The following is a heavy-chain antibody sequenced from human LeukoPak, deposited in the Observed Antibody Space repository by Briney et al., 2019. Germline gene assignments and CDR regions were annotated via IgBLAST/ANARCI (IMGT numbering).Heavy chain of an antibody. Sequence: HLGGSLRLTCAASGFTFSSYAMSWVRQAPGKGLEWVSAISGSGGSTYYADSVKGRFTISRDNSKSTLYLQMNSLRAEDTAVYYCAKDPTYYYDSSGYYGDYWGQGTLVTVSS. CDR3: AKDPTYYYDSSGYYGDY. CDR2: ISGSGGST. V-gene: IGHV3-23*01. D-gene: IGHD3-22*01. J-gene: IGHJ4*02. CDR1: GFTFSSYA.